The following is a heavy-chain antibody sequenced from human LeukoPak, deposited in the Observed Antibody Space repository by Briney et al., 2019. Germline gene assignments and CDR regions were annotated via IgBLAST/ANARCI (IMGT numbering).Heavy chain of an antibody. Sequence: PGGALRLFCSVSGFTFSNYWVTWVRQTPGKGLEFVANINQDGSVKNYVGSVKGRFTISRDNAKNSLYLQMSSLRVDDTAIYYCARDPGFSSFDYWGQGTLVTVSS. J-gene: IGHJ4*02. CDR1: GFTFSNYW. V-gene: IGHV3-7*01. D-gene: IGHD3-3*02. CDR3: ARDPGFSSFDY. CDR2: INQDGSVK.